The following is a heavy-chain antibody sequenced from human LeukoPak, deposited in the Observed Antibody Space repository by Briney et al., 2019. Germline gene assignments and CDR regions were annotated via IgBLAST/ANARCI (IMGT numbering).Heavy chain of an antibody. CDR1: GGSFSGYY. V-gene: IGHV4-59*01. CDR3: ARDPVEHPYWFFDL. J-gene: IGHJ2*01. Sequence: SETLSLTCAVYGGSFSGYYWSWIRQPPGKGLEWIGYIYYSGSTNYNPPLKSRVTISVDTSKNQFSLKLSSVTAADTAVYYCARDPVEHPYWFFDLWGRGALVTVSS. CDR2: IYYSGST. D-gene: IGHD1/OR15-1a*01.